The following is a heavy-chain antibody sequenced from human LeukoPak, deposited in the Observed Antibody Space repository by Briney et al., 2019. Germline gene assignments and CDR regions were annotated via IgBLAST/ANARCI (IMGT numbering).Heavy chain of an antibody. V-gene: IGHV4-38-2*01. CDR1: GYSITSGFS. D-gene: IGHD3-16*01. CDR3: ARXGAVPGIDP. Sequence: SETLSLTCAVSGYSITSGFSWGWIRQPPGKGLEWIGTISHSGTTDYKSTLESRLTISMDTSKNLFSLRLTSVTAADTAVYYCARXGAVPGIDPWGQGTLVTVSS. J-gene: IGHJ5*02. CDR2: ISHSGTT.